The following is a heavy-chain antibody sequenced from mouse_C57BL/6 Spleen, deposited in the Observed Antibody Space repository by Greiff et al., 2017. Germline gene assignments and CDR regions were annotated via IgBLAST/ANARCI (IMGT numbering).Heavy chain of an antibody. V-gene: IGHV1-81*01. J-gene: IGHJ2*01. Sequence: VQVVESGAELARPGASVKLSCKASGYTFTSYGMRWVKQRTGQGLEWIGEIYPRSGNTYYNEKFKGKATLTADKSSSTAYMELRSLKSEDSAVYFCASGLTGSLDYWGQGTTLTVSS. D-gene: IGHD4-1*01. CDR2: IYPRSGNT. CDR3: ASGLTGSLDY. CDR1: GYTFTSYG.